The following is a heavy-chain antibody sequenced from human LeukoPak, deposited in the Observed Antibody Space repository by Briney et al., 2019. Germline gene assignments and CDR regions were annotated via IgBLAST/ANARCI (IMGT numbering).Heavy chain of an antibody. CDR3: ARDSLYYDFWSGYYSHYFDY. Sequence: ASVKVSCKASGYTFTSYYMHWMRQAPGQGLEWMGIINPSGGSTSYAQKFQGRVTMTRDTSTSTVYMELSSLRSEDTAVYYCARDSLYYDFWSGYYSHYFDYWGQGTLVTVSS. D-gene: IGHD3-3*01. CDR2: INPSGGST. V-gene: IGHV1-46*01. J-gene: IGHJ4*02. CDR1: GYTFTSYY.